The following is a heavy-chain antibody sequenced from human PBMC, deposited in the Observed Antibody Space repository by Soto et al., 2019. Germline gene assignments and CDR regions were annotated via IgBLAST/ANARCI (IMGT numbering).Heavy chain of an antibody. Sequence: GGSLRLSCAASGFTFSSYAMSWVRQAPGKGLEWVSAISGSGGSTYYADSVKGRFTISRDNSKNTLYLQMNSLRAEDTAVYYCAKGVKGSSSSSRFSPFDIWGQGTMVTVSS. J-gene: IGHJ3*02. V-gene: IGHV3-23*01. CDR2: ISGSGGST. D-gene: IGHD6-6*01. CDR3: AKGVKGSSSSSRFSPFDI. CDR1: GFTFSSYA.